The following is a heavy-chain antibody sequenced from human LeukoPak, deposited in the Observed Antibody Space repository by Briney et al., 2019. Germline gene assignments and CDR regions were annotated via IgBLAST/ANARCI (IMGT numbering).Heavy chain of an antibody. CDR2: ISHTDGS. V-gene: IGHV4-59*01. Sequence: SETLSLTCSVSGDSISRYYWTWIRQPPGKGLERIGYISHTDGSKYNPSLKSRASMSLDTSTNRISLSLNSVTAADTATYYCARTPTVYLDYWGQGTLVTVSS. D-gene: IGHD1-26*01. CDR3: ARTPTVYLDY. J-gene: IGHJ4*02. CDR1: GDSISRYY.